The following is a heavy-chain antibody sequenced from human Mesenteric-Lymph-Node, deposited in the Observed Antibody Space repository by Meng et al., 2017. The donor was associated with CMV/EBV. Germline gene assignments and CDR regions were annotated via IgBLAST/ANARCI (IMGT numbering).Heavy chain of an antibody. V-gene: IGHV1-2*02. Sequence: ASVKVSCKTSGYNFIDHYLHWVRQAPGQGLEWMGWINPNSGGTNYAQKFQGRVTMTRDTSISTAYMELSRLRSDDTAVYYCAREKQLLDYWGQGTLVTVSS. D-gene: IGHD1-26*01. CDR3: AREKQLLDY. J-gene: IGHJ4*02. CDR2: INPNSGGT. CDR1: GYNFIDHY.